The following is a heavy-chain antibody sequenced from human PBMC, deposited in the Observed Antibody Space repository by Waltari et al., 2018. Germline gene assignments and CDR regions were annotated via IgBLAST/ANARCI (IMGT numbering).Heavy chain of an antibody. J-gene: IGHJ4*02. Sequence: EVQLLESGGGLVHPGGSLRLSCAVSGFTFNKCAMNWVRQAPGKGLGGVLGMSGRGGATYYADSVKGRFTISRDNSNNSLYRQMNSLGVDDTAVYYCAKGRLIIVAADIDYWGQGSLVTVSS. CDR1: GFTFNKCA. V-gene: IGHV3-23*01. D-gene: IGHD2-15*01. CDR2: MSGRGGAT. CDR3: AKGRLIIVAADIDY.